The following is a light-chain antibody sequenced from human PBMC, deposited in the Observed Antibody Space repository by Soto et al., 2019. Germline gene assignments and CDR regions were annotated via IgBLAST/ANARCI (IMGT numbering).Light chain of an antibody. CDR2: GAS. Sequence: EIVLTQSPGTLSVSPGERATLSCRASQSVSSKLAWYQQKPGQAHRLLFYGASTGATGIPDRFSGSGSETKFTLSFSSLQSEDFAVYYCQQYNNWPGTFGQGTKVDIK. J-gene: IGKJ1*01. CDR3: QQYNNWPGT. V-gene: IGKV3-15*01. CDR1: QSVSSK.